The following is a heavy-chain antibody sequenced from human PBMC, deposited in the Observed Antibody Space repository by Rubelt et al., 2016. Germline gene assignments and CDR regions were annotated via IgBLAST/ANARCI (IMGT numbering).Heavy chain of an antibody. CDR3: AKVAVECSSTSCPWSPWYSSSWLPYYFDY. J-gene: IGHJ4*02. Sequence: SSYIYYADSVKGRFTISRDNSKNTLYLQMNSLRAEDTAVYYCAKVAVECSSTSCPWSPWYSSSWLPYYFDYWGQGTLVTVSS. CDR2: SSYI. V-gene: IGHV3-21*04. D-gene: IGHD2-2*01.